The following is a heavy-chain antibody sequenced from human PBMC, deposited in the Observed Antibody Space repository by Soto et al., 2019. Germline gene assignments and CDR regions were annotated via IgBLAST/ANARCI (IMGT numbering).Heavy chain of an antibody. CDR1: GFTFSNHS. CDR2: ISYDGSNK. J-gene: IGHJ6*02. Sequence: QVQLVESGGGVVQPGTSLRLSCTASGFTFSNHSMHWVRQAPGKGLEWVAVISYDGSNKYYADSGKGRFTISRDNSKNTLYVQMNSLRAEDTAVYYCARDQKAGHCSGGSCHYYYGMDVRGQGTTVTVSS. D-gene: IGHD2-15*01. CDR3: ARDQKAGHCSGGSCHYYYGMDV. V-gene: IGHV3-30-3*01.